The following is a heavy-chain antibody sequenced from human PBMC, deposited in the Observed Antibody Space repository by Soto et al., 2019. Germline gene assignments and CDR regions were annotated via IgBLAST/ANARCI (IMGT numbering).Heavy chain of an antibody. Sequence: SVKVSCKASGYTFTSYAMHWVRQAPGQRLEWMGWINAGNGNTKYSQKFQGRVTITRDTSASTAYMELSSLRSEDTAVYYCARCVIAAAGTSWFDPWGQGTLVTVSS. CDR2: INAGNGNT. V-gene: IGHV1-3*01. J-gene: IGHJ5*02. D-gene: IGHD6-13*01. CDR1: GYTFTSYA. CDR3: ARCVIAAAGTSWFDP.